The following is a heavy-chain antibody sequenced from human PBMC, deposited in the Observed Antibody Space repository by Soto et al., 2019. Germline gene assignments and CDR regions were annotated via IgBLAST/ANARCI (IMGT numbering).Heavy chain of an antibody. CDR1: GFTFSSYW. CDR2: IAHDGSEK. D-gene: IGHD5-18*01. CDR3: ARDSLRGYGEDDI. J-gene: IGHJ3*02. Sequence: GGSLRLSCAVSGFTFSSYWMSWLRQAPGRGLEWMATIAHDGSEKFYVDSVKGRFTISRDNSKNTLYLQMNSLRAEDTAVYYCARDSLRGYGEDDIWGQGTMVTVSS. V-gene: IGHV3-7*01.